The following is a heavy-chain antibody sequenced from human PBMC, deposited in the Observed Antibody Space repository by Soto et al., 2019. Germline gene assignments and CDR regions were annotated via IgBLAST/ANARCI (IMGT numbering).Heavy chain of an antibody. CDR1: GGSISSGGYY. CDR2: ISYSGST. V-gene: IGHV4-61*08. Sequence: SETLSLTCTVSGGSISSGGYYWSWIRQHPGKGLEWIGYISYSGSTNHNPSLKSRVTISVDTSKNQFSLKLSSVTAADTAVYYCARDSVRWFGELIYYYYGMDVWGQGTTVTVSS. CDR3: ARDSVRWFGELIYYYYGMDV. J-gene: IGHJ6*02. D-gene: IGHD3-10*01.